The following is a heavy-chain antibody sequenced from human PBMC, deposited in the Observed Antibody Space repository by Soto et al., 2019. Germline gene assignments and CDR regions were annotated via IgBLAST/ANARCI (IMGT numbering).Heavy chain of an antibody. Sequence: EVQLLESGGGLVQPGGSLRLSCAASGFSFNNYAMTWVRQAPGEGLEWVSALSGSGAMTYYADSVEGRFTISRDNSRNTLYLQMTSLRVEDTAVYYCAKGWGFSNYYFHYWGQGTLVTVSA. D-gene: IGHD4-4*01. CDR3: AKGWGFSNYYFHY. V-gene: IGHV3-23*01. CDR1: GFSFNNYA. CDR2: LSGSGAMT. J-gene: IGHJ4*02.